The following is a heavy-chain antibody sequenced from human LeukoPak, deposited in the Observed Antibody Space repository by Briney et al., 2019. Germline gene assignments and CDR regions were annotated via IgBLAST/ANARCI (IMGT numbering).Heavy chain of an antibody. CDR1: GDSISSTTYF. J-gene: IGHJ4*02. CDR2: IYNSAST. V-gene: IGHV4-39*07. Sequence: PSETLSLTCTVSGDSISSTTYFWDWIRQPPGKGLEWIGNIYNSASTHYNPSLKSRVTISVDTSKNQFSLKLSSVTAADTAVYYCTRVLWFGDRGHLDYWGQGTLVTVSS. CDR3: TRVLWFGDRGHLDY. D-gene: IGHD3-10*01.